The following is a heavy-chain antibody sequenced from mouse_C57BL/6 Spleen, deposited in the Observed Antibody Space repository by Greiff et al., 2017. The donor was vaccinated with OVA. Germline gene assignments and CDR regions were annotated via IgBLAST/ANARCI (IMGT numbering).Heavy chain of an antibody. CDR2: IYPRSGNT. J-gene: IGHJ4*01. Sequence: LQESGAELARPGASVKLSCKASGYTFTSYGISWVKQRTGQGLEWIGEIYPRSGNTYYNEKFKGKATLTADKSSSTAYMELRSLTSEDSAVYFCAPIFYAMDYWGQGTSVTVSS. CDR3: APIFYAMDY. CDR1: GYTFTSYG. V-gene: IGHV1-81*01.